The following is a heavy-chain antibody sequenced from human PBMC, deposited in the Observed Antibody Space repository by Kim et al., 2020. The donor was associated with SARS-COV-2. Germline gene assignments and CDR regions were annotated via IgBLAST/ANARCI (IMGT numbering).Heavy chain of an antibody. CDR2: T. Sequence: TYNNPSHKNRVTISVGTYKNQFSLKLSSVTAADTAVYYCARHLRNWYFDLWGRGTLVTVSS. V-gene: IGHV4-39*01. J-gene: IGHJ2*01. CDR3: ARHLRNWYFDL.